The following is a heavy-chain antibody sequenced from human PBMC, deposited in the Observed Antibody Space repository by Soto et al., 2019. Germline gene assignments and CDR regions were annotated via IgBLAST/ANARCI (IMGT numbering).Heavy chain of an antibody. CDR1: GYTFTSYD. CDR3: ARGSAYCRSTSCQTADLSGFDP. CDR2: MNPNSGNT. V-gene: IGHV1-8*01. Sequence: GASVKVSCKASGYTFTSYDINWVRQATGQGLEWMGWMNPNSGNTGYAQKFQGRVTMTRNTSISTAYMELSSLRSEDTAVYYCARGSAYCRSTSCQTADLSGFDPWGQGTLVTVSS. J-gene: IGHJ5*02. D-gene: IGHD2-2*01.